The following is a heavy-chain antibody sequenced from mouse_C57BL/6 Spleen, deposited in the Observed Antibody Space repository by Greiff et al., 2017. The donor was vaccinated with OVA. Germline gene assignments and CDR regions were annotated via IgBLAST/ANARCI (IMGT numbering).Heavy chain of an antibody. CDR3: ARGGKYYGSSWAY. Sequence: DVMLVESGGGLVKPGGSLTLSCAASGFTFSSYAMSWVRQTPEKRLEWVATISAGGSYTYYPDNVTGRFPISRDNAKNNLYLQMSHLKSEDTAMYYCARGGKYYGSSWAYWGQGTLVTVSA. J-gene: IGHJ3*01. V-gene: IGHV5-4*03. CDR2: ISAGGSYT. D-gene: IGHD1-1*01. CDR1: GFTFSSYA.